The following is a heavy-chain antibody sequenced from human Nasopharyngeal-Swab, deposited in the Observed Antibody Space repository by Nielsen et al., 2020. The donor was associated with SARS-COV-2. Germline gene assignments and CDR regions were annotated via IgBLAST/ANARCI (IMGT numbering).Heavy chain of an antibody. CDR2: IYYSGST. CDR3: AGRHYDFWSGYYRGVYYFDY. V-gene: IGHV4-39*01. J-gene: IGHJ4*02. D-gene: IGHD3-3*01. CDR1: GGSISSSSYY. Sequence: SETLSLTCTVSGGSISSSSYYWGWIRQPPGKGLEWIGRIYYSGSTYYNPSLKSRVTISVDTSKNQFSLKLSSVTAADTAVYYCAGRHYDFWSGYYRGVYYFDYWGQGTLVTVSS.